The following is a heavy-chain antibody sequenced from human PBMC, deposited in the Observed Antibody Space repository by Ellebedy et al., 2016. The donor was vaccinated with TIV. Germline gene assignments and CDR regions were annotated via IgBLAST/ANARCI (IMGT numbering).Heavy chain of an antibody. Sequence: ASVKVSCKASGYPFTKYYFHWIRQAPGQGLEWMGVIDARVGSTTYAETLQGRITMTRDMSTRTVYMELRSLRLEDTAVYYCASVPSAGADFWGQGTLVTVSS. J-gene: IGHJ4*02. CDR1: GYPFTKYY. CDR2: IDARVGST. D-gene: IGHD4-17*01. V-gene: IGHV1-46*01. CDR3: ASVPSAGADF.